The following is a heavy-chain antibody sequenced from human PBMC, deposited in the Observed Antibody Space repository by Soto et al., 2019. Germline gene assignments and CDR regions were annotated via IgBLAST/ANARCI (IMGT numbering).Heavy chain of an antibody. D-gene: IGHD3-3*02. J-gene: IGHJ6*03. CDR1: GFTFSSHA. Sequence: GGSLRLSCAASGFTFSSHAMSWVRQAPGKGLEWVSAISGSGGSTYYADSVKGRFTISRVNSKNTLYLQMQSLRAEDTAVYYWAKGVPARIFGEVLRKAADMDVWGKASTVIVSS. CDR2: ISGSGGST. CDR3: AKGVPARIFGEVLRKAADMDV. V-gene: IGHV3-23*01.